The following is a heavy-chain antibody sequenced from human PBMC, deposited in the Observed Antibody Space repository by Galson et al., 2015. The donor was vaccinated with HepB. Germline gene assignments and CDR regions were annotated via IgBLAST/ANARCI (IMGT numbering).Heavy chain of an antibody. CDR2: IYYSGST. Sequence: ETLSLTCTVSGGSISSYYWSWIRQPPGKGLEWIGYIYYSGSTNYNPSLKSRVTISVDTSKNQFSLKLSSVTAADTAVYYCARARRGGDSSSWYLGYWGQGTLVTVSS. D-gene: IGHD6-13*01. CDR3: ARARRGGDSSSWYLGY. CDR1: GGSISSYY. V-gene: IGHV4-59*01. J-gene: IGHJ4*02.